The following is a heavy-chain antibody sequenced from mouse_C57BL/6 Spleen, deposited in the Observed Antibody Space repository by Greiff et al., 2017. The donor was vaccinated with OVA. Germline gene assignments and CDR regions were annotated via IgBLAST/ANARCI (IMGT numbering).Heavy chain of an antibody. D-gene: IGHD2-10*01. CDR1: GYTFTSYW. Sequence: VQLQQSGAELVKPGASVKLSCKASGYTFTSYWMHWVKQRPGQGLEWIGMIHPNSGSTNYNEKFKSKATLTVDKSSSTAYMQLSSLTSEDSAVYYCASLPRGVFDYWGQGTTLTVSS. J-gene: IGHJ2*01. CDR3: ASLPRGVFDY. CDR2: IHPNSGST. V-gene: IGHV1-64*01.